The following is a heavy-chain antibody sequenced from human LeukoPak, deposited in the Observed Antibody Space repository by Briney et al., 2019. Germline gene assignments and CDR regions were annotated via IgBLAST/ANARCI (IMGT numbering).Heavy chain of an antibody. D-gene: IGHD2-2*01. CDR2: IYHSGST. CDR1: GYSISSGYY. V-gene: IGHV4-38-2*02. CDR3: AGDRWDRPAAGWFDP. J-gene: IGHJ5*02. Sequence: SETLSLTCTVSGYSISSGYYWGWIRQPPGKGLEWIGSIYHSGSTYYNPSLKSRVTISVDTSKNQFSLKLSSVTAADTAVYYCAGDRWDRPAAGWFDPWGQGTLVTVSS.